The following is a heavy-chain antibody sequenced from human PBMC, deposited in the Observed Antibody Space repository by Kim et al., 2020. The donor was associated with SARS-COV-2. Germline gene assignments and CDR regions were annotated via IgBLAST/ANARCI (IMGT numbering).Heavy chain of an antibody. CDR2: ISAYNGNT. CDR3: ARVAALQWLVRPYYFDY. J-gene: IGHJ4*02. D-gene: IGHD6-19*01. V-gene: IGHV1-18*01. Sequence: ASVKVSCKASGYTFTSYGISWVRQAPGQGLEWMGWISAYNGNTNYAQKLQGRVTMTTDTSTSTAYMELRSLRSDDTAVYYCARVAALQWLVRPYYFDYWGQGTLVTVSS. CDR1: GYTFTSYG.